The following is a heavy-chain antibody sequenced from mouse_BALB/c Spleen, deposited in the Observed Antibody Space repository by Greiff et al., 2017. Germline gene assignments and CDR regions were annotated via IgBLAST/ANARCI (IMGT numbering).Heavy chain of an antibody. CDR1: GFNIKDTY. CDR3: ARGDYYGSSYSYAMDY. Sequence: VQLQQSGAELVKPGASVKLSCTASGFNIKDTYMHWVKQRPEQGLEWIGRIDPANGNTKYDPKFQGKATITADTSSNTAYLQLSSLTSEDTAVYYCARGDYYGSSYSYAMDYWGQGTSVTVSS. CDR2: IDPANGNT. V-gene: IGHV14-3*02. J-gene: IGHJ4*01. D-gene: IGHD1-1*01.